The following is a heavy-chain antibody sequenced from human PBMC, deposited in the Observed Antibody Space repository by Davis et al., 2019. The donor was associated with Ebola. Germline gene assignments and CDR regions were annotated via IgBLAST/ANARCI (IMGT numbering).Heavy chain of an antibody. CDR3: ARARYCSGGSCYDYYYYGMDV. V-gene: IGHV5-51*01. Sequence: GESLKISCKGSGYNFITYWIGWVRQMPGKGLEWMGIIYPGDSDTRYSPSFQGQVTISADKSISTAYLQWSSLKASDTAMYYCARARYCSGGSCYDYYYYGMDVWGQGTTVTVSS. CDR2: IYPGDSDT. D-gene: IGHD2-15*01. J-gene: IGHJ6*02. CDR1: GYNFITYW.